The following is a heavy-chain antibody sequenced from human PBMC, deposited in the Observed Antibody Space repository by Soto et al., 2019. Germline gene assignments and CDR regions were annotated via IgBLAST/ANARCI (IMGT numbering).Heavy chain of an antibody. V-gene: IGHV1-69*04. CDR1: GGTFNNYG. Sequence: QVQLVQSGAEVKKPGSSVKVSCEASGGTFNNYGVTWVRQAPGQGLEWMGRIIPIFNITNYAQKFQGRVTITADKSTTTADMELSSLKSEDTAVYYCARDRKVCRSTTCYAEFDSWGQGTLVTVSS. CDR3: ARDRKVCRSTTCYAEFDS. D-gene: IGHD2-2*01. CDR2: IIPIFNIT. J-gene: IGHJ4*02.